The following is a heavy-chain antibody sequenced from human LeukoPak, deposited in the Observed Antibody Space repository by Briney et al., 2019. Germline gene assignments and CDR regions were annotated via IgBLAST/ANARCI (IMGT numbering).Heavy chain of an antibody. CDR3: LLIVLGGSSQH. CDR2: IKSDGQIT. Sequence: GGSLRLSCAASGFTFNNYWMHWVRQAPGKGLVWVSRIKSDGQITTYADSVKGRFTTSRDNAKNTFYLQMNSLRVEDAAVYYCLLIVLGGSSQHWGQGTLVSVSS. D-gene: IGHD2/OR15-2a*01. V-gene: IGHV3-74*01. CDR1: GFTFNNYW. J-gene: IGHJ1*01.